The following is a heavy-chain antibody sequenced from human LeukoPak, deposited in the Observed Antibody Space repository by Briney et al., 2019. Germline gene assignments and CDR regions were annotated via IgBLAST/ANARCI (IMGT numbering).Heavy chain of an antibody. V-gene: IGHV3-30*04. J-gene: IGHJ4*02. CDR2: ISYDGSNK. Sequence: PGGSLRLSCAASGFTFSSYAMHWVRQAPGKGLEWVAVISYDGSNKYYADSVKGRFTISRDNSKNTLYLQMNSLRAEDTAVYYCASIRIAAGDFDYWGQGTLVTVSS. CDR1: GFTFSSYA. CDR3: ASIRIAAGDFDY. D-gene: IGHD6-25*01.